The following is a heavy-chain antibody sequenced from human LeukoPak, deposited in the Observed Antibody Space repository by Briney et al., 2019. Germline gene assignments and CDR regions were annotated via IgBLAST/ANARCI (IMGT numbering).Heavy chain of an antibody. J-gene: IGHJ4*02. V-gene: IGHV3-21*01. CDR3: AKAYYYVSSGYYHTHFDY. D-gene: IGHD3-22*01. CDR1: GFTFSSYS. CDR2: ISSSSSYI. Sequence: GGSLRLSCAASGFTFSSYSMNWVRQAPGKGLEWVSSISSSSSYIYYADSVKGRFTISRDNAKNSLYLQMNSLRAEDTAVYYCAKAYYYVSSGYYHTHFDYWGQGTLVTVSS.